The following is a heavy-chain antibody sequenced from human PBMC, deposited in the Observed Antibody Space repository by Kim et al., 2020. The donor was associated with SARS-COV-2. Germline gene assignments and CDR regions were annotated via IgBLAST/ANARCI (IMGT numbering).Heavy chain of an antibody. J-gene: IGHJ4*02. Sequence: GGSLRLSCAASGFTFSSYGMHWVRQAPGKGLEWVAVIWYDGSNKYYADSVKGRFTISRDNSKNTLYLQMNSLIAEDTAVYYCARSYRSSWYYFDYWGQGTLVTVSS. CDR2: IWYDGSNK. D-gene: IGHD6-13*01. V-gene: IGHV3-33*01. CDR1: GFTFSSYG. CDR3: ARSYRSSWYYFDY.